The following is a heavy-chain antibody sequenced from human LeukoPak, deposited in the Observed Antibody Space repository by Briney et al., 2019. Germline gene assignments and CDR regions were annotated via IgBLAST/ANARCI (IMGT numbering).Heavy chain of an antibody. D-gene: IGHD6-13*01. Sequence: ASVKVSCKASGYTFTSYYMHWVRQAPGQGLEWMGIINPSGGSTSYAQKFQGRVTMTRDMSTSTVYMELSSLRSEDTAVYYCARTWQQLFGWFDPWGQGTLVTVSS. J-gene: IGHJ5*02. CDR3: ARTWQQLFGWFDP. CDR1: GYTFTSYY. V-gene: IGHV1-46*01. CDR2: INPSGGST.